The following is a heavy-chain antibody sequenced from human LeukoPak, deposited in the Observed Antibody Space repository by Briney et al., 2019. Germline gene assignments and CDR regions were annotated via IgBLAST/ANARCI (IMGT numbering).Heavy chain of an antibody. CDR1: GDSVSSNSAA. V-gene: IGHV6-1*01. D-gene: IGHD1-14*01. CDR2: TYYRSKWYT. CDR3: VRDDGIGLDAFDV. Sequence: SQTLSLTCAISGDSVSSNSAAWNWIRQSPSRGLEWLGRTYYRSKWYTYYAVSVKSRITINPDTSKNQFSLQLNSVTPEDTAVYYCVRDDGIGLDAFDVWSPGTMVTVSS. J-gene: IGHJ3*01.